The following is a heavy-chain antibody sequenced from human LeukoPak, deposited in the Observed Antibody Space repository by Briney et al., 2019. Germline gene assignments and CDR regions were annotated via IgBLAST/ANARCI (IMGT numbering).Heavy chain of an antibody. J-gene: IGHJ4*02. CDR2: ISGSGGST. CDR3: AKDYYGSGSYYTGFDY. Sequence: GVLRPSCAASGFTFSSYAMSWVRQAPGKGLEWVSAISGSGGSTYYADSVKGRFTISRDNSKNTLYLQMNSLRAEDTAVYYCAKDYYGSGSYYTGFDYWGQGTLVTVSS. D-gene: IGHD3-10*01. V-gene: IGHV3-23*01. CDR1: GFTFSSYA.